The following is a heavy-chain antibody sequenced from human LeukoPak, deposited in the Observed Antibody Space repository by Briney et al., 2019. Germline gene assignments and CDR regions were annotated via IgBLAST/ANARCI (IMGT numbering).Heavy chain of an antibody. V-gene: IGHV4-31*03. D-gene: IGHD3-22*01. CDR3: AKLDTDDSSGKVRDYYYYYYYMDV. J-gene: IGHJ6*03. CDR2: IYYSGST. CDR1: GGSISSGSYY. Sequence: SETLSLTCTVSGGSISSGSYYWSWIRQHPGKGLEWIGYIYYSGSTYYNPSLKSRVTISVDTSKNQFSLKLSSVTAADTAVYYCAKLDTDDSSGKVRDYYYYYYYMDVWGKGTTVTVSS.